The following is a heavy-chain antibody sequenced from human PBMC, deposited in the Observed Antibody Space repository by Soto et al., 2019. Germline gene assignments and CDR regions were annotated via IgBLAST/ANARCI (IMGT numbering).Heavy chain of an antibody. J-gene: IGHJ5*02. CDR1: GRTFSSYA. CDR3: ARDDGSGGSSCCGSLVHCFDP. D-gene: IGHD2-15*01. Sequence: SVKVSCKASGRTFSSYAISWVRQVPGHGLEWMGGIIPRFGPANYAQKFQGRVTITADNSTSTAYMELSSLRSEDTAVYYCARDDGSGGSSCCGSLVHCFDPWGQGTLVTVSS. V-gene: IGHV1-69*06. CDR2: IIPRFGPA.